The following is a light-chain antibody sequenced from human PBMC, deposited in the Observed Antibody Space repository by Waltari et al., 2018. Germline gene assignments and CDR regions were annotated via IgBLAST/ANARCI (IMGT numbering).Light chain of an antibody. CDR1: SSDVGGYNY. CDR2: EVS. CDR3: SSYAGIHVV. J-gene: IGLJ2*01. Sequence: QSALTQPPSASGSPGQSVTISCTGTSSDVGGYNYVSWYQHHPGKAPKLMFYEVSKRPPGVPDRFSGSKSGNTASLTVSGLQTEDEADYYCSSYAGIHVVFGGGTKLTVL. V-gene: IGLV2-8*01.